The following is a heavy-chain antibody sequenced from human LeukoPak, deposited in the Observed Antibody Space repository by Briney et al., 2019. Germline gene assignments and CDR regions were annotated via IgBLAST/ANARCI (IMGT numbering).Heavy chain of an antibody. J-gene: IGHJ4*02. Sequence: GGSLRLSCAASGFTFSSYGMHWVRQAPGKGPEWVAFIRYDGSNKYYADSVKGRFTISRDNSKNTLYLQMNSLRAEDTAVYYCAKDPGLLWFGEYYFDYWGQGTLVTVSS. CDR1: GFTFSSYG. CDR2: IRYDGSNK. V-gene: IGHV3-30*02. D-gene: IGHD3-10*01. CDR3: AKDPGLLWFGEYYFDY.